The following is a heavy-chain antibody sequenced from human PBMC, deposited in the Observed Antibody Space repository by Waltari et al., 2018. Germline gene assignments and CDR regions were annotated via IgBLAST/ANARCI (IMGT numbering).Heavy chain of an antibody. V-gene: IGHV3-23*04. D-gene: IGHD4-17*01. Sequence: EVQLVESGGGLVQPGGSLRLSCAASGFTFSSYEMSGVRQAPGKGLEWVSSVSGGGGSTYYADSVKGRFTISRDNSKNTLDLQMNSLRAEDTAVYYCARTTETTSGGYYYYYMDVWGKGATVTVSS. J-gene: IGHJ6*03. CDR1: GFTFSSYE. CDR3: ARTTETTSGGYYYYYMDV. CDR2: VSGGGGST.